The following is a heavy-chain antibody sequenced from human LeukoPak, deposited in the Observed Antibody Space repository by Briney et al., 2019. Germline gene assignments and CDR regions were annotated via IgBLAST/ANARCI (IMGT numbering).Heavy chain of an antibody. D-gene: IGHD2-15*01. Sequence: PSETLSLTCTVSGGSISSSSYYWGWIRQPPGKGLEWIGSIYYSGSTYYNPSLKSRVTISVDTSKHQFSLKLSSVTAADTAVYYCARQSQDIVERGPVYWGQGTLVTVSS. J-gene: IGHJ4*02. CDR2: IYYSGST. CDR1: GGSISSSSYY. CDR3: ARQSQDIVERGPVY. V-gene: IGHV4-39*01.